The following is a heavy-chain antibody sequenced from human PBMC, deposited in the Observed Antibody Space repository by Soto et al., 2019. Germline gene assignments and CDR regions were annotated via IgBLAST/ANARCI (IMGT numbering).Heavy chain of an antibody. CDR1: GFTFSSYA. V-gene: IGHV3-64*01. D-gene: IGHD1-26*01. J-gene: IGHJ6*02. CDR2: ISSNGGST. Sequence: PGGSLRLSCAASGFTFSSYAMHWVRQAPGKGLEYVSAISSNGGSTYYAKSVKGRFTISRDNAKNSLYLQMNSLRAEDTAVYYCARTPVGATTYYYYYYGMDVWGQGTTVTVSS. CDR3: ARTPVGATTYYYYYYGMDV.